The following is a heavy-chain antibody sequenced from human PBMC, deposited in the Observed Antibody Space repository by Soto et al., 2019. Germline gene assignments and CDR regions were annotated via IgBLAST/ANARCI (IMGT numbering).Heavy chain of an antibody. CDR1: GGSISSSSYY. D-gene: IGHD3-10*01. J-gene: IGHJ5*02. CDR3: ARRQTRYITVVRGVIRSGCFDP. Sequence: QLQLQESGPGLVKPSETLSLTCTVSGGSISSSSYYWGWIRQPPGKALEWIGSIYYSVSTYYNPSLTSRVPISVHTSQSQFSLRRSPVTAADTAVYYCARRQTRYITVVRGVIRSGCFDPWGQATTVTLSS. V-gene: IGHV4-39*01. CDR2: IYYSVST.